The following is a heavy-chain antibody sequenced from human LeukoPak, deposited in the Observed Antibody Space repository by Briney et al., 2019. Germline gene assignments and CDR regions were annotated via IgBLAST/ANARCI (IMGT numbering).Heavy chain of an antibody. Sequence: GESLKISCKGSGYSFTSYWIGWVRQMPGKGLEWMGIIYPGDSDTRYSPSLQGQVTISADKSISTAYLQWSSLKASDTAMYYCARRPGYCSSTSCYNWFDPWGQGTLVTVSS. CDR1: GYSFTSYW. D-gene: IGHD2-2*01. CDR2: IYPGDSDT. J-gene: IGHJ5*02. V-gene: IGHV5-51*01. CDR3: ARRPGYCSSTSCYNWFDP.